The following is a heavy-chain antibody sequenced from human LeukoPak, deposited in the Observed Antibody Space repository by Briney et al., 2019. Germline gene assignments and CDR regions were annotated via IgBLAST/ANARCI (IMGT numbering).Heavy chain of an antibody. CDR3: ARDWGTYCSSTSCYQHHYGDYHLRWFDP. CDR2: INAGNGNT. CDR1: GYTFTSYA. D-gene: IGHD2-2*01. J-gene: IGHJ5*02. Sequence: ASVKVSCKASGYTFTSYATHWVRQAPGQRLEWMGWINAGNGNTKYSQKFQGRVTITRDTSASTAYMELSSLRSEDTAVYYCARDWGTYCSSTSCYQHHYGDYHLRWFDPWGQGTLVTVSS. V-gene: IGHV1-3*01.